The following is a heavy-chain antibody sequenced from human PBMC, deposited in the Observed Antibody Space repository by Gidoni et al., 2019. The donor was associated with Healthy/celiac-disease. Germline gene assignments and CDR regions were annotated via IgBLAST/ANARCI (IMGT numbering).Heavy chain of an antibody. CDR1: GYTFTGYY. CDR2: INPNSGGT. CDR3: ARACSGGSCYSGSFRYYYGMDV. Sequence: QVQLVLSGAEVKKPGASVKVSCKASGYTFTGYYMHWVRQAPGQGLEWMGWINPNSGGTNYAQKFQGWVTMTRDTSISTAYMELSRLRSDDTAVYYCARACSGGSCYSGSFRYYYGMDVWGQGTTVTVSS. J-gene: IGHJ6*02. V-gene: IGHV1-2*04. D-gene: IGHD2-15*01.